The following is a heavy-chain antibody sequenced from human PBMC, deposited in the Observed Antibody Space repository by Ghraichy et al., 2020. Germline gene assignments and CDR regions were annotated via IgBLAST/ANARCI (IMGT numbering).Heavy chain of an antibody. J-gene: IGHJ3*01. Sequence: GESLNISCAASGFTFNKYAMHWVRQAPGKGLEYVSVISSNGGRTFYASSVKGRFTISRDNSKNTLYLQMGSLRAEDMAVYYCARMTTIDSGWYGDDGFDVWGQGTMVTVSS. CDR3: ARMTTIDSGWYGDDGFDV. D-gene: IGHD6-19*01. V-gene: IGHV3-64*01. CDR2: ISSNGGRT. CDR1: GFTFNKYA.